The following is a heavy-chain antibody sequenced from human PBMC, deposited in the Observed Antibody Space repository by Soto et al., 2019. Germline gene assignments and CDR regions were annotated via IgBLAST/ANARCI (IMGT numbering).Heavy chain of an antibody. J-gene: IGHJ4*02. CDR2: IGTAGDT. CDR3: ARGVQINYDSSGYYIYYFDY. D-gene: IGHD3-22*01. V-gene: IGHV3-13*01. Sequence: GGSLRLSCAASGFTFSSYDMHWVRQATGKGLEWVSAIGTAGDTYYPGSVKGRFTISRENAKNSLYLQMNSLRAEDTAVYYCARGVQINYDSSGYYIYYFDYWGQGTLVTVSS. CDR1: GFTFSSYD.